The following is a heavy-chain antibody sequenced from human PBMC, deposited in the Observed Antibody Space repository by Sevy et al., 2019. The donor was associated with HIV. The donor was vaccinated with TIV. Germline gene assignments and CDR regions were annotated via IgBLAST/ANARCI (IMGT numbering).Heavy chain of an antibody. J-gene: IGHJ5*02. CDR2: ISGSGGST. Sequence: GGSLRLSCAASGFTFSSYAMSWVRQAPGKGLEWVSAISGSGGSTYYADSVKGRFTISRDNSKNTLYLQMNSLRAEDTAVYYCAKFILVAAANNRTWLDPWGERSLLTVSS. CDR1: GFTFSSYA. D-gene: IGHD2-2*01. V-gene: IGHV3-23*01. CDR3: AKFILVAAANNRTWLDP.